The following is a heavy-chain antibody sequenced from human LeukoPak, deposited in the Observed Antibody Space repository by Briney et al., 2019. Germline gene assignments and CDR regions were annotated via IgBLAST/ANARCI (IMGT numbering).Heavy chain of an antibody. Sequence: ASVKVSCKSSGYTFTTYGITWVRQAPGQGLEWMGWISTDNGDTNYAQKLQGRVTLTTDTSTSTAYMELRSLRSDDTAVYYCAREGLGELTLDYWGQGTLVTVSS. CDR3: AREGLGELTLDY. CDR1: GYTFTTYG. J-gene: IGHJ4*02. D-gene: IGHD3-16*01. CDR2: ISTDNGDT. V-gene: IGHV1-18*01.